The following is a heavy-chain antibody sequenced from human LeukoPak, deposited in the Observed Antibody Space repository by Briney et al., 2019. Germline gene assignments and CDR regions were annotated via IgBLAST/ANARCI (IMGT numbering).Heavy chain of an antibody. J-gene: IGHJ3*02. Sequence: XXXXRXAPGXGLEWMGWXNXNSGNTGYAQELQGRVAMTRDTSISTAYMELSSLISDDTAVYYCTRGGTIYDTILEDPFDIWGQGTMVTVSS. D-gene: IGHD3-22*01. CDR3: TRGGTIYDTILEDPFDI. CDR2: XNXNSGNT. V-gene: IGHV1-8*01.